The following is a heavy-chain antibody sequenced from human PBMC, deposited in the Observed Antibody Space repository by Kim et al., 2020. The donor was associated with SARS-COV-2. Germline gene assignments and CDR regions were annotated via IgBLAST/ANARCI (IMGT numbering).Heavy chain of an antibody. CDR1: GGSISSSSYY. V-gene: IGHV4-39*07. J-gene: IGHJ6*02. CDR2: IYYSGST. D-gene: IGHD4-17*01. CDR3: ARVGFPLYGDYGGYYYYGIGV. Sequence: SETLSLTCTVSGGSISSSSYYWGWIRQPPGKGLEWIGSIYYSGSTYYNPSLKSRVTISVDTSKNQFSLKLSSVTAADTAVYYCARVGFPLYGDYGGYYYYGIGVWSQGTTVTVSS.